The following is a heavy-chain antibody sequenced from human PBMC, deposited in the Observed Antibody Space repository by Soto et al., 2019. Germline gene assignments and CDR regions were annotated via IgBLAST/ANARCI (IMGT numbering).Heavy chain of an antibody. J-gene: IGHJ4*02. V-gene: IGHV1-18*01. CDR1: GYSFTSYG. D-gene: IGHD5-18*01. Sequence: QVQLVQSGAEVKKPWASVKVSFKTSGYSFTSYGISWVREAPGQGLEWMGWISAYNGNTNYAQKLQGRVTMTTDTSTSTAYMELRSLRSDDTAVYYCARDTAMALPDAWGQGTLVTVSS. CDR3: ARDTAMALPDA. CDR2: ISAYNGNT.